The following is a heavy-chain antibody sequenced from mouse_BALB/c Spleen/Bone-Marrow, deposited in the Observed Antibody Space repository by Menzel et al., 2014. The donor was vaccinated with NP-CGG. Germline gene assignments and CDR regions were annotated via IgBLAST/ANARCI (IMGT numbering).Heavy chain of an antibody. CDR2: INPSSAYT. Sequence: QVQLQQSGADLARPGGSVKISCPASGYTFTSYTMHWEKQRPGKSLEWIGYINPSSAYTNYNHKVKGKVTLTADKATSTAYMQLSSLTSEDSAVYYCTIRYCGIGYWGQGTSVTVSS. CDR1: GYTFTSYT. J-gene: IGHJ4*01. D-gene: IGHD2-1*01. CDR3: TIRYCGIGY. V-gene: IGHV1-4*01.